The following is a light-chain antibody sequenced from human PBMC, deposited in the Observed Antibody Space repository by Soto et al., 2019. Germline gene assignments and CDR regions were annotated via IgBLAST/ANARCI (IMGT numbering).Light chain of an antibody. V-gene: IGKV3D-15*01. CDR3: QQFNNWPGT. CDR2: GAS. Sequence: IVMTQSPATLSVSPGERANLSCRASQSVSSNLAWYKQKPGQAPSLLIHGASSRATGIPARFSGSGSGTEFTLTISSLQSEDFAVYYCQQFNNWPGTFGQGTKVEIK. J-gene: IGKJ1*01. CDR1: QSVSSN.